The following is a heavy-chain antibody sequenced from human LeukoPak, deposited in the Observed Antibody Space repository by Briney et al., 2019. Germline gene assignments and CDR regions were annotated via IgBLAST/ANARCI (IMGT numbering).Heavy chain of an antibody. V-gene: IGHV3-13*05. Sequence: GGSLRLSCAASGFTFSSYDMHWVRQATGKGLEWVSAIGTAGDPYHPGSVKGRFTISRENAKNSLYLQMNSLRAGDTAVYYCTREGCSSTSCYGMDVWGKGTTVTVSS. CDR3: TREGCSSTSCYGMDV. CDR1: GFTFSSYD. D-gene: IGHD2-2*01. J-gene: IGHJ6*04. CDR2: IGTAGDP.